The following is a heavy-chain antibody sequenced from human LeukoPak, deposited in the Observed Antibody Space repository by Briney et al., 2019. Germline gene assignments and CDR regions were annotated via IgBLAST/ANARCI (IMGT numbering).Heavy chain of an antibody. CDR1: GFTFSSYR. CDR2: IISSSSYI. V-gene: IGHV3-21*01. Sequence: RGSLRLSCAASGFTFSSYRMNWVRQAPGKGLEWVSSIISSSSYIYYADSVKGRFTISRDKAKNSLYLQMNHMSAEGTAVYSCARFSGAAAGDILAYWGQGTLVTVSS. D-gene: IGHD3-9*01. J-gene: IGHJ4*02. CDR3: ARFSGAAAGDILAY.